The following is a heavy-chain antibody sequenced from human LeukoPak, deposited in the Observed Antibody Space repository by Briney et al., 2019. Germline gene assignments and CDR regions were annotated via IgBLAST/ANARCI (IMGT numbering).Heavy chain of an antibody. Sequence: GGSMRLSCAASGFTFNSYGIHWVRQAPGKGLEWVAVIWYDGNNKYYADSVKGRFTISRDNSKNTLYLQMNSLRAEDTAVYYCARGDGDYWGQGTLCSVSS. CDR2: IWYDGNNK. D-gene: IGHD2-21*02. CDR3: ARGDGDY. J-gene: IGHJ4*02. V-gene: IGHV3-33*01. CDR1: GFTFNSYG.